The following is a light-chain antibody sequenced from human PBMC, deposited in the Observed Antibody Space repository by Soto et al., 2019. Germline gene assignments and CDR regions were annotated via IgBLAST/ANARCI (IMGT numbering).Light chain of an antibody. CDR2: AAS. Sequence: DIQMTQSPSSLSASVGDRVTITCRASQSISRKLNWYQQRPGKAPKLLIYAASSLQSGVPSRFSGIGSGTGFTLTISSLQPEDFATYYCQQSFRRWTFGQGTKVEIK. V-gene: IGKV1-39*01. CDR3: QQSFRRWT. J-gene: IGKJ1*01. CDR1: QSISRK.